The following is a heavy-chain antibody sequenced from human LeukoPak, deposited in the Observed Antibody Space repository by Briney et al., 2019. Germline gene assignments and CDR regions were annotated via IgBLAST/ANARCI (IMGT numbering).Heavy chain of an antibody. D-gene: IGHD6-13*01. J-gene: IGHJ4*02. CDR1: GFTFSSYG. CDR3: AKDRAAAGMGYFDY. V-gene: IGHV3-30*18. CDR2: ISYDGSNK. Sequence: GGSLRLSCAASGFTFSSYGMHWVRQAPGKGLKWVAVISYDGSNKYYADSVKGRFTISRDNSKNALYLQMNSLRAEDTAVYYCAKDRAAAGMGYFDYWGQGTLVTVSS.